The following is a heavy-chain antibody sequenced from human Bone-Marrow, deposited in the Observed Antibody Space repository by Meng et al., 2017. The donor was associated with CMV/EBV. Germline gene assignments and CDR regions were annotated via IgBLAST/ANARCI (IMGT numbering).Heavy chain of an antibody. Sequence: ASVKVSCKASGYTFTGYYMHWVRQAPGRGLEWMGWINPNSGGTNYAQKFQGRVTMTRDTSISTAYMELSRLRFNGTARDHCARRRRITSFGVVPRGYFDYWGQGTLVTVSS. CDR3: ARRRRITSFGVVPRGYFDY. J-gene: IGHJ4*02. CDR2: INPNSGGT. D-gene: IGHD3-3*01. CDR1: GYTFTGYY. V-gene: IGHV1-2*02.